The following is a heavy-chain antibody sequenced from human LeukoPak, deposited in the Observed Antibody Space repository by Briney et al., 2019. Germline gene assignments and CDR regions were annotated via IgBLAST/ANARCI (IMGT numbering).Heavy chain of an antibody. D-gene: IGHD6-19*01. CDR3: ASTVVAGSIYYFDY. V-gene: IGHV4-59*08. CDR2: VYHSGNT. CDR1: GGSISSHF. Sequence: SETLSLTCTVSGGSISSHFWSWIRQPPGKVLEWIGYVYHSGNTFYNPSLQSRVTISIDSSKNQFSLKLTSVTAADTALYFCASTVVAGSIYYFDYWGQGTLVAVSS. J-gene: IGHJ4*02.